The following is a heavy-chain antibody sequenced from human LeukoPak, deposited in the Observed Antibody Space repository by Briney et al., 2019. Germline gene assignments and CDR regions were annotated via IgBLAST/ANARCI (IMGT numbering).Heavy chain of an antibody. J-gene: IGHJ6*03. Sequence: SETLSLTCTVSGGSISSSNYYWSWIRQPPGKGLEWIGEINHSGSTNYNPSLKSRVTISVDTSKNQFSLKLSSVTAADTAVYYCARGSVHDFWSGYLRNYYYMDVWGKGTTVTVSS. V-gene: IGHV4-39*07. CDR2: INHSGST. D-gene: IGHD3-3*01. CDR3: ARGSVHDFWSGYLRNYYYMDV. CDR1: GGSISSSNYY.